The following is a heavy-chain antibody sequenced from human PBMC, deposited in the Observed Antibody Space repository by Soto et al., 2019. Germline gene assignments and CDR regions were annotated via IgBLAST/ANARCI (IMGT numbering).Heavy chain of an antibody. D-gene: IGHD5-12*01. CDR1: GFTFSSYA. V-gene: IGHV3-23*01. J-gene: IGHJ4*02. Sequence: GGSLRLSCAASGFTFSSYAMIWIRQVPGRGLEWVSGLYGSGRGIHYSDSVKGRFTISRDNSAYSVYLQMNNLRVDDTAVYYCAKDAIAGDGVWLAHDWGQGTVVTVSS. CDR2: LYGSGRGI. CDR3: AKDAIAGDGVWLAHD.